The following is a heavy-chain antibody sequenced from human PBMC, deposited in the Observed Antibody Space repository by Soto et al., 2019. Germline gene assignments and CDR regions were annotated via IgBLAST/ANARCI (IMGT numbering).Heavy chain of an antibody. CDR3: SRRDYGDYGESQDYYYMDV. D-gene: IGHD4-17*01. J-gene: IGHJ6*03. CDR1: GFTFSSYW. CDR2: IKQDGSEK. Sequence: PGGSLRLSCAASGFTFSSYWMSWVRQAPGKGLEWVANIKQDGSEKYYVDSVKGRFTISRDNAKNSLYLQMNSLKADDTAVYYCSRRDYGDYGESQDYYYMDVWGKGTTVTVSS. V-gene: IGHV3-7*01.